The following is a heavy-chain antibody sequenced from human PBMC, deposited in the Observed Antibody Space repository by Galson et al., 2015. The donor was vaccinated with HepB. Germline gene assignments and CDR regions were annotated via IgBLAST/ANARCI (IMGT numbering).Heavy chain of an antibody. CDR3: AREEGYYDSSGYYYVRRNFDY. Sequence: SVKVSCKASGGTFSSYAISWVRQAPGQGLEWMGGIIPIFGTANYAQKFQGRVTITADKSTSTAYMELSSLRSEDTAVYYCAREEGYYDSSGYYYVRRNFDYWGQGTLVTVSS. D-gene: IGHD3-22*01. CDR2: IIPIFGTA. J-gene: IGHJ4*02. CDR1: GGTFSSYA. V-gene: IGHV1-69*06.